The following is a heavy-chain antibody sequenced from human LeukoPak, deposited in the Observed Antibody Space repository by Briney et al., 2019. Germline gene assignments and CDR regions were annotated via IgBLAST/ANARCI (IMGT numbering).Heavy chain of an antibody. CDR1: GFTFSSYW. CDR2: IKQDGSEK. Sequence: GGSLRLSCAASGFTFSSYWMRWVRQAPGKGLELVANIKQDGSEKYYVDSVQGRFTIARDNAKNSLYLQMNSLRVEDTAVYYCARRIVGPTSGGDYWGQGTLVTVSS. V-gene: IGHV3-7*01. CDR3: ARRIVGPTSGGDY. D-gene: IGHD1-26*01. J-gene: IGHJ4*02.